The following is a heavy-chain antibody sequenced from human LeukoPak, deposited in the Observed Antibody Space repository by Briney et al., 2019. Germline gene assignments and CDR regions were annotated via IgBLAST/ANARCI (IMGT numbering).Heavy chain of an antibody. Sequence: ASVKVSCKVSGYTLTELSMHWVRQAPGKGLEWMGGFDPEDGETIYAQKFQGRVTMTEDTSTDAAYMELSSLRSEDTAVYYCATEAQYSSGWYKGSVLGYWGQGTLVTVSS. CDR2: FDPEDGET. CDR1: GYTLTELS. V-gene: IGHV1-24*01. J-gene: IGHJ4*02. CDR3: ATEAQYSSGWYKGSVLGY. D-gene: IGHD6-19*01.